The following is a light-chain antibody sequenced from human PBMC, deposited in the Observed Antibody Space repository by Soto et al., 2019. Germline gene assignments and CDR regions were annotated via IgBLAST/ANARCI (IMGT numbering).Light chain of an antibody. CDR2: GNN. Sequence: QSVLTQSSSASGTPGQRITISCSGSSSNFGSNSVHWYQQLAGTAPKVVIYGNNQRPSGVPDRFSGSKSGTSASLVISGLQSDDEADYYCAAWDDNLNGMLFGGGTKLTVL. V-gene: IGLV1-44*01. J-gene: IGLJ2*01. CDR3: AAWDDNLNGML. CDR1: SSNFGSNS.